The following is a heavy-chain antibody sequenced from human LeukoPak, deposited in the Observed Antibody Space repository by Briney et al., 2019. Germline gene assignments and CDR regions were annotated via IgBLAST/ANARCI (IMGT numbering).Heavy chain of an antibody. CDR1: GGSISSGGFY. CDR3: ARGKAHGYQSGYYYMDV. Sequence: PSETLSLTCTVSGGSISSGGFYWSWIRQPPGKGLEWIGYIYYSGSTNYNPSLKSRVTISVDTSKNQFSLKLSSVTAADTAVYYCARGKAHGYQSGYYYMDVWGKGTTVTVSS. CDR2: IYYSGST. V-gene: IGHV4-61*08. J-gene: IGHJ6*03. D-gene: IGHD5-24*01.